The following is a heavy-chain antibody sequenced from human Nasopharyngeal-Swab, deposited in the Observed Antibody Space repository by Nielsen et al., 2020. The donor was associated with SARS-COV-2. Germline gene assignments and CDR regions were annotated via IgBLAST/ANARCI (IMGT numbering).Heavy chain of an antibody. CDR1: GFTFSSYA. CDR3: AKDEEYDYGDYGAYYYYYGMAV. J-gene: IGHJ6*02. V-gene: IGHV3-23*01. D-gene: IGHD4-17*01. Sequence: GESLKISCAASGFTFSSYAMSWVRQAPGEGLEWVSAISGSGGSTYYADSVKGRFTISRDNSKNTLYLQMNSLRAEDTAVYYCAKDEEYDYGDYGAYYYYYGMAVWGQGPTVTVSS. CDR2: ISGSGGST.